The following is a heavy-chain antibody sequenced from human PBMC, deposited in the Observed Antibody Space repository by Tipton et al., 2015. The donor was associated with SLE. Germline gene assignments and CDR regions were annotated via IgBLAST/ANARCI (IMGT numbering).Heavy chain of an antibody. CDR3: ASDILTGPDY. Sequence: LSLTCTVSGGSVSSGGYYWNWVRQAPGKGLEWVAVISYDGSNKYYADSVKGRFTISRDNSKNTLYLQMTSLRAEDTAVYYCASDILTGPDYWGQGTLVTVSS. CDR1: GGSVSSGG. D-gene: IGHD3-9*01. V-gene: IGHV3-30*03. J-gene: IGHJ4*02. CDR2: ISYDGSNK.